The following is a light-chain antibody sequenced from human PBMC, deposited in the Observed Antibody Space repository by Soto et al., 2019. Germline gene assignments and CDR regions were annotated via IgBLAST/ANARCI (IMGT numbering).Light chain of an antibody. V-gene: IGLV2-8*01. J-gene: IGLJ2*01. CDR2: EVT. CDR1: SSDVGGYNY. CDR3: SAYAGSNNPVV. Sequence: QSALTQPPSASGSPGQSVTISCTGTSSDVGGYNYVSWSQQHPGKAPKLMIYEVTNRPSGVPDRFSGAKSGNTASLTVSGLQAEDEGDYYCSAYAGSNNPVVFGGGTKLTVL.